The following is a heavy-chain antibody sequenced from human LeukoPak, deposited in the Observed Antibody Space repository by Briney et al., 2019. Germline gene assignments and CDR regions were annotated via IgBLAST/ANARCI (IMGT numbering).Heavy chain of an antibody. Sequence: SETLSLTCAVYGGSFSGYYWSWIRQPPGKGLEWIGEINHSGSTNYNPSLKSRVTISVDTSKNQFSLKLSSVTAADTAVYYCARGGVRYNWNRRAFDIWGQGTMVTVSS. D-gene: IGHD1-20*01. V-gene: IGHV4-34*01. CDR3: ARGGVRYNWNRRAFDI. CDR2: INHSGST. J-gene: IGHJ3*02. CDR1: GGSFSGYY.